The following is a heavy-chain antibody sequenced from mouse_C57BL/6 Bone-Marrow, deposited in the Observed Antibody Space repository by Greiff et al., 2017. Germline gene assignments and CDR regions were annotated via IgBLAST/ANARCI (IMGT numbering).Heavy chain of an antibody. V-gene: IGHV1-76*01. Sequence: LQESGAELVRPGASVKLSCKASGYTFTDYYINWVKQRPGQGLEWIARIYPGSGNTYYNEKFKGKAPLTAEKSSSTAYMQLSSLTSEDSAVYFCARLRAYSNYFDYWGQGTTLTVSS. CDR3: ARLRAYSNYFDY. J-gene: IGHJ2*01. CDR1: GYTFTDYY. D-gene: IGHD2-5*01. CDR2: IYPGSGNT.